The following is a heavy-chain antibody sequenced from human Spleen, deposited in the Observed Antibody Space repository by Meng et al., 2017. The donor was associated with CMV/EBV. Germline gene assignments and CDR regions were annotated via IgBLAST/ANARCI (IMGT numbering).Heavy chain of an antibody. D-gene: IGHD6-19*01. CDR3: ANWGITVASSHTY. J-gene: IGHJ4*02. V-gene: IGHV3-23*01. CDR1: GFTFSSYA. Sequence: GESLKISCTTSGFTFSSYAMSWVRQAPGKGLEWVSSVSGSGRTIYYADSVKGRFTISRDNSKDTLFLQMDSLRAEDTAVYYCANWGITVASSHTYWGQGTLVTVSS. CDR2: VSGSGRTI.